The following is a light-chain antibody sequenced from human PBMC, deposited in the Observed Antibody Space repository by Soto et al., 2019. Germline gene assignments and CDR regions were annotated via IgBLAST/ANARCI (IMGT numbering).Light chain of an antibody. CDR1: NIGSKN. CDR2: MNT. V-gene: IGLV3-9*01. J-gene: IGLJ2*01. CDR3: QIWDSSTSVV. Sequence: SYELTQPLSVSVALGQTASITCGGNNIGSKNLHWYQQKPGHAPLLVIYMNTNRPSGIPERFSGSKSGNTATLTISRAQAGDEADYYCQIWDSSTSVVFGGGTKLTVL.